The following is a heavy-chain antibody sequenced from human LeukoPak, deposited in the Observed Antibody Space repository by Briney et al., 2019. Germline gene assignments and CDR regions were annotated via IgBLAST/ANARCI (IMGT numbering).Heavy chain of an antibody. CDR3: ARALYNRFFDY. Sequence: SETLSLTCTVSGGSISTYYWSCIRQPPGKGLEWLGYIYYSGSINYNPSLKSRVTISVDTSKNQSSLKLSSVTAADTAVYYCARALYNRFFDYWGQGTLVTVSS. CDR2: IYYSGSI. D-gene: IGHD1-1*01. CDR1: GGSISTYY. J-gene: IGHJ4*02. V-gene: IGHV4-59*01.